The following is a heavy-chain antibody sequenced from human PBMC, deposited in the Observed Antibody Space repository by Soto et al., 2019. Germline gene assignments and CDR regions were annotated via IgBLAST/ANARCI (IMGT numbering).Heavy chain of an antibody. CDR1: GGTFSSYA. D-gene: IGHD6-13*01. CDR2: IIPIFGTA. V-gene: IGHV1-69*12. J-gene: IGHJ4*02. CDR3: ARDVIAAAGTAG. Sequence: QVQLVQSGAEVKKPGSSVKVSCKASGGTFSSYAISWVRQASGQGLEWMGGIIPIFGTANYAQKFQGRVTITADESTSTAYLELSSLRSEDRAVYYCARDVIAAAGTAGWGQGTLVTVSS.